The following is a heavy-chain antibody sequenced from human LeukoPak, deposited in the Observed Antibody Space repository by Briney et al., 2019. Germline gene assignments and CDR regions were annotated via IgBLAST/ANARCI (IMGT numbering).Heavy chain of an antibody. D-gene: IGHD1-26*01. V-gene: IGHV4-30-4*01. CDR2: IYYSGST. CDR3: ARDRYSGSYFDY. Sequence: SETLSLTCTVSGGSISSGDYYWSWIRQPPGKGLEWIGYIYYSGSTYYNPSLKSRVTILVDTSKNQFSLKLSSVTAADTAVYYCARDRYSGSYFDYWGQGTLVTVSS. J-gene: IGHJ4*02. CDR1: GGSISSGDYY.